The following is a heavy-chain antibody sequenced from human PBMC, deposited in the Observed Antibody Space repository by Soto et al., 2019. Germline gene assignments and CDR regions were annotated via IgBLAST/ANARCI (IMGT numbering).Heavy chain of an antibody. CDR2: IIPIFGTA. V-gene: IGHV1-69*06. CDR3: GTGGYKRFDY. D-gene: IGHD1-26*01. CDR1: GGTFSSYA. Sequence: QVQLVQSGAEVKKPGSSVKVSCKASGGTFSSYAISWVRQAPGQGLEWRGGIIPIFGTANYAQKFQGRVPITADKATSAAYMELSSLRSEDTAVYYCGTGGYKRFDYWGQGTLVTVSS. J-gene: IGHJ4*02.